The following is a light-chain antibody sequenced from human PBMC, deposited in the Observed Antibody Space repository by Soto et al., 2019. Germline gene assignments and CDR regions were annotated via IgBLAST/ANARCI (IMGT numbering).Light chain of an antibody. Sequence: ENVLTQSPDTLSLSPGERATLSCRAGQSVVNNYLAWYQQKPGQAPRLLMYRASTRATGIADRFSGSGSGTDFTLTISRLEPEDFAVYYRQHYGSTVITFGQGTRLEMK. J-gene: IGKJ5*01. CDR2: RAS. CDR1: QSVVNNY. V-gene: IGKV3-20*01. CDR3: QHYGSTVIT.